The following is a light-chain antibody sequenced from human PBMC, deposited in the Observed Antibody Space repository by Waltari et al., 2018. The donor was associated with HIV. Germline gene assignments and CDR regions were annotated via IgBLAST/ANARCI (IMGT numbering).Light chain of an antibody. CDR1: DVNDYEY. Sequence: QSALTQPASVSGSPGQSITISCDVNDYEYVSWYQHHPGKAPKVIIYEVSNWPSGLSNRFSGSKSGNTATLTISGLQPEDEAVYCCTSYVSSSTPVFGRGTKVTVL. CDR3: TSYVSSSTPV. J-gene: IGLJ3*02. V-gene: IGLV2-14*01. CDR2: EVS.